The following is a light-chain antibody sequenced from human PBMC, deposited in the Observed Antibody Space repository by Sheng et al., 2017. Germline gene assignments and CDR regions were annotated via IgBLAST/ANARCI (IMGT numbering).Light chain of an antibody. CDR1: QSVSSN. J-gene: IGKJ4*01. Sequence: EIVMTQSPATLSVSPGDGATLSCRASQSVSSNLAWYQHKLGQAPRLLIYGASTRATGIPARFSGSGSGTEFTLTISSLQSEDFAVYYCQQYNSWPPSLTFGGGTKVEIK. CDR3: QQYNSWPPSLT. CDR2: GAS. V-gene: IGKV3-15*01.